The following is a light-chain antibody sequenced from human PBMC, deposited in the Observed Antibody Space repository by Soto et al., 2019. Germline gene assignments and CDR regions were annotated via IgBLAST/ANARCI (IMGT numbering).Light chain of an antibody. Sequence: QSALTQPAFVSGSPGQSITISCTGTSSDVGAYNYVSWYQRHPGKAPKLMIYDVSNRPSGISNRFSGSKSGNTASLTISGLEAEDEADYYCSSYASTYTVILGGGTQLTVL. CDR3: SSYASTYTVI. CDR2: DVS. V-gene: IGLV2-14*03. CDR1: SSDVGAYNY. J-gene: IGLJ2*01.